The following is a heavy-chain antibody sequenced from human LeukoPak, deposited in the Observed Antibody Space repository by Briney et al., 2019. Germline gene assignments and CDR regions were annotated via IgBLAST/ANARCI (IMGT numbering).Heavy chain of an antibody. J-gene: IGHJ6*03. CDR3: AHEDYYDSSGYYYYYYMDV. CDR1: GYSISSGYY. V-gene: IGHV4-38-2*02. D-gene: IGHD3-22*01. Sequence: PSETLSLTCTVSGYSISSGYYWGCIRQPPGKGLEWIGSIYHSGSTYYNPSLKSRVTISVDTSKNQFSLKLSSVTAADTAVYYCAHEDYYDSSGYYYYYYMDVWGKGTTVTISS. CDR2: IYHSGST.